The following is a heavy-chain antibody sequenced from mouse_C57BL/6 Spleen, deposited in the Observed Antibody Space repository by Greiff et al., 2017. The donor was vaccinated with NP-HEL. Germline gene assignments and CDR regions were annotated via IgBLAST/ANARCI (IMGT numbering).Heavy chain of an antibody. D-gene: IGHD2-3*01. CDR1: GYTFTSYW. V-gene: IGHV1-55*01. Sequence: QVQLQQPGAELVKPGASVKMSCKASGYTFTSYWITWVKQRPGQGLEWIGDIYPGSGSTNYNEKFKSKATLTVDTSYSTAYMQLSSLTSEDSAVYYCGRSNDGPYYFEYWGHGTPRTVSS. CDR2: IYPGSGST. CDR3: GRSNDGPYYFEY. J-gene: IGHJ2*01.